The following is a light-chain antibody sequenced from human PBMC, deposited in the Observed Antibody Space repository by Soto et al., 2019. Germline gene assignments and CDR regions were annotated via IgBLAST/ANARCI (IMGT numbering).Light chain of an antibody. CDR1: QSVSSNY. CDR3: QQYGSSPFT. J-gene: IGKJ3*01. Sequence: EIVWTQSPGTLSLSPGEGATLSCMARQSVSSNYLAWYQQEPGQAPSLLIYGASSRATGIPHRFSGSGSGTDFTLTISRLEPEDFVVYYCQQYGSSPFTFGPGTKVDIK. V-gene: IGKV3-20*01. CDR2: GAS.